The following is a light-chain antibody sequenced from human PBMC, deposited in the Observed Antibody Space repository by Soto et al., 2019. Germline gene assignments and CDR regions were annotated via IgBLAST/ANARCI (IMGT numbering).Light chain of an antibody. J-gene: IGKJ1*01. CDR3: QQRYRWPET. V-gene: IGKV3-11*01. CDR1: QSVTNF. Sequence: IVSTQSPGTLSLSPGERATLSCRASQSVTNFLAWYQQKPGQSPSLLIYNASHRATGIPARFSGSGSGTDFTLTISSLEPEDFAVYYCQQRYRWPETFGQGTKVDIK. CDR2: NAS.